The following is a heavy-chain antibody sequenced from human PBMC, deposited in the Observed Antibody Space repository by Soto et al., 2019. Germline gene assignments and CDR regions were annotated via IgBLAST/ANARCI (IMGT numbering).Heavy chain of an antibody. CDR3: TRGGLWFGELSSYYGMDF. V-gene: IGHV3-23*01. Sequence: GGSLRLSCAASGFTFSSYAMSWVRQAPGKGLEWVSAISGSGGSTYYAGSVKGRFTISRDNSKNTLYLQMNSLRAEDTAVYYSTRGGLWFGELSSYYGMDFWRHGTTVTSP. D-gene: IGHD3-10*01. J-gene: IGHJ6*02. CDR2: ISGSGGST. CDR1: GFTFSSYA.